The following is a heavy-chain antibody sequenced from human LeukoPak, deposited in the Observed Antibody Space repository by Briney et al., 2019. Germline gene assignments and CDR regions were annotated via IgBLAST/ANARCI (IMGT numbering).Heavy chain of an antibody. CDR3: AKTLRYFDWLSALDY. Sequence: LPGGSLRLSCAASGFTFSTYAVNWVRQAPGKGLEWVSTISGSGDSTYYADSVKGRFTISRDNAKNSLYLQMNSLRAEDTAVYYCAKTLRYFDWLSALDYWGQGTLVTVSS. D-gene: IGHD3-9*01. CDR1: GFTFSTYA. V-gene: IGHV3-23*01. CDR2: ISGSGDST. J-gene: IGHJ4*02.